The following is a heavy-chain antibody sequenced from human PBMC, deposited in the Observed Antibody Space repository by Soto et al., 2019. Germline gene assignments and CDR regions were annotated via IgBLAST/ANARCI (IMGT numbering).Heavy chain of an antibody. V-gene: IGHV1-69*12. CDR3: ARDLGSGYDPGDY. CDR2: IIPIIGTI. Sequence: QVQLVQSGAEVKKPGSSVKVSCKASGGTYSIYAVSWVRQAPGQGLEWMGGIIPIIGTINYAQRFQGRITITGDDSTTTAYMELSSLKSEDTAVYYCARDLGSGYDPGDYWGQGTLVTVSS. J-gene: IGHJ4*02. D-gene: IGHD5-12*01. CDR1: GGTYSIYA.